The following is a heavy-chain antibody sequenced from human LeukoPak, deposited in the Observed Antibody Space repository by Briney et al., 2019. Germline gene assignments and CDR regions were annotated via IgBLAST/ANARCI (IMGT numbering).Heavy chain of an antibody. CDR3: ARDLSPWETRNPDAFDI. J-gene: IGHJ3*02. CDR1: GFTVSSNY. D-gene: IGHD1-14*01. CDR2: ICSGGST. Sequence: GGSLRLSCAASGFTVSSNYMSWVRQAPGKGLEWVSVICSGGSTYYAASVKGRFSISRDNSKNTLYLQMNSLRAEDTAVYYCARDLSPWETRNPDAFDIWGQGTMVTVSS. V-gene: IGHV3-53*01.